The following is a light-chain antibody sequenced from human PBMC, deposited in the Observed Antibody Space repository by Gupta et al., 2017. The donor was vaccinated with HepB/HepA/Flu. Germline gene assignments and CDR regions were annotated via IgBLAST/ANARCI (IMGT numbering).Light chain of an antibody. CDR2: ASS. CDR1: QNINSY. V-gene: IGKV1-39*01. Sequence: DIQMTQSPPSLSASAGDRVTFTCRASQNINSYLNWYQQKPGEAPKLLIYASSRVQSGVPSSFSGSRSGTYFILTIRSRQPEDFASYYCQQTNSNPVTFGRGTKVEIK. J-gene: IGKJ4*01. CDR3: QQTNSNPVT.